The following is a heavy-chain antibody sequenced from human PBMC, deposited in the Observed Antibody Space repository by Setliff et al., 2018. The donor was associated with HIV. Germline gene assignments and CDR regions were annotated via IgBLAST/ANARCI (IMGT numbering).Heavy chain of an antibody. CDR2: MNPNSGKT. J-gene: IGHJ6*02. CDR3: ARVGSSGWYGYYYGMDV. D-gene: IGHD6-19*01. Sequence: ASVKVSCKASGYTFTSYDINWVRQATGQGLEWMGWMNPNSGKTGYAQKSQGRVTITRNTSISTAYMELSSLRSEDTAVYYCARVGSSGWYGYYYGMDVWGQGTTVTVSS. CDR1: GYTFTSYD. V-gene: IGHV1-8*03.